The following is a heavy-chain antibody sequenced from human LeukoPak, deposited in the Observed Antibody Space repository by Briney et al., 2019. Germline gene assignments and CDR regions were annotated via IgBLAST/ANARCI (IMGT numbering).Heavy chain of an antibody. CDR2: ISYDGSNK. CDR1: GFTFSSYG. J-gene: IGHJ3*02. D-gene: IGHD3-22*01. CDR3: ARLEVDDSSGYYNHAFDI. Sequence: GRSLRLSCAASGFTFSSYGMHWVRQAPGKGLEWVAGISYDGSNKYYADSVKGRFTISRDNSKNTLYLQMNSLRAEDTAVYYCARLEVDDSSGYYNHAFDIWGQGTMVTVSS. V-gene: IGHV3-30*03.